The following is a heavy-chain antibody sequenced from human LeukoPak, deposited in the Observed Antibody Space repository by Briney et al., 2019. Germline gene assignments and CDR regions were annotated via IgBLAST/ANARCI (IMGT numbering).Heavy chain of an antibody. V-gene: IGHV3-23*01. D-gene: IGHD3-22*01. CDR1: GFIFNNAW. CDR2: ISGSGDNT. CDR3: AKGSYYDSSGSFYFDY. J-gene: IGHJ4*02. Sequence: GGSLRLSCAGSGFIFNNAWMSWVRQAPGKGLEWVSGISGSGDNTYYADSVKGRFTISRDNSKNTLYVQMNSLGTEDTAAYYCAKGSYYDSSGSFYFDYWGQGTLVTVSS.